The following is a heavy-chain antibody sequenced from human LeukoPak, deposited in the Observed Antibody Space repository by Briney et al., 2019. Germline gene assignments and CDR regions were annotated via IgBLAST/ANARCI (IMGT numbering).Heavy chain of an antibody. CDR1: GFPFSSYW. D-gene: IGHD5-24*01. J-gene: IGHJ4*02. Sequence: GGSLRLSCVASGFPFSSYWMTWVRQAPGKGLEWVANIKQDGSKKSYVDSVKGRFTISRDNAKNSLYLQMNSLRAEDTAIYYCTRVGYIDEGVDYWGQGTLVTVSS. V-gene: IGHV3-7*04. CDR3: TRVGYIDEGVDY. CDR2: IKQDGSKK.